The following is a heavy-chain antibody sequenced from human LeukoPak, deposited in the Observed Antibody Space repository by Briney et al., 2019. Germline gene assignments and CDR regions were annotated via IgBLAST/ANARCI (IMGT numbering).Heavy chain of an antibody. CDR3: ASTQRGDYFDY. Sequence: GGSLRLSCAASGFTFSSYGMHWVRQAPGKGLEWVAFIRYDGSKKYYADSVKGRFSISRDNSKNTLYLQMNSLRAEDTAVYYCASTQRGDYFDYWGQGTLVTVSS. J-gene: IGHJ4*02. CDR2: IRYDGSKK. V-gene: IGHV3-30*02. D-gene: IGHD2-15*01. CDR1: GFTFSSYG.